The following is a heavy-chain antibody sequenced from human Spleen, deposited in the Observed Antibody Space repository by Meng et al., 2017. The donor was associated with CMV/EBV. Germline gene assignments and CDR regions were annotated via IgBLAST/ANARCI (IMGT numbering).Heavy chain of an antibody. J-gene: IGHJ5*02. D-gene: IGHD6-6*01. V-gene: IGHV4-34*01. CDR3: ARAPSSSSDL. Sequence: SETLSLTCAVYGGSFSGYYWSWIRQPPGKGLDWIGSIYHTGSTYYNPSLKSRVTISADTSKNQFSLKLSSVTAADTAMYYCARAPSSSSDLWGQGTLVTVSS. CDR2: IYHTGST. CDR1: GGSFSGYY.